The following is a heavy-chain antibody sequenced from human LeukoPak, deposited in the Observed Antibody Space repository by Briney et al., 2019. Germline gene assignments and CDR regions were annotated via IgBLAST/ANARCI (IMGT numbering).Heavy chain of an antibody. V-gene: IGHV3-48*03. CDR3: ARRGYYDTSGYLFDY. CDR2: ISSGSTI. J-gene: IGHJ4*02. D-gene: IGHD3-22*01. CDR1: GFTFSSYE. Sequence: GGSLRLSSAASGFTFSSYEMNWVRQAPGKGLEWVSYISSGSTIYYADSVKGRFTISRDNAKNSLFLQMNSLRAEDTAVYYCARRGYYDTSGYLFDYWGQGTLVTVSS.